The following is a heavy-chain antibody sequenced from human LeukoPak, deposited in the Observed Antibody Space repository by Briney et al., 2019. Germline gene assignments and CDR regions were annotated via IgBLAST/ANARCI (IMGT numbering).Heavy chain of an antibody. CDR3: ARGRHYYGSGSYFGAFDI. V-gene: IGHV1-8*01. Sequence: ASVKVSCKASGYTFTSYDINWVRQAPGRGLEWMGWMNPNSGNTGYAQKFQGRVTMTRNTSISTAYMELRSLRSEDTAVYYCARGRHYYGSGSYFGAFDIWGQGTMVTVSS. CDR2: MNPNSGNT. J-gene: IGHJ3*02. CDR1: GYTFTSYD. D-gene: IGHD3-10*01.